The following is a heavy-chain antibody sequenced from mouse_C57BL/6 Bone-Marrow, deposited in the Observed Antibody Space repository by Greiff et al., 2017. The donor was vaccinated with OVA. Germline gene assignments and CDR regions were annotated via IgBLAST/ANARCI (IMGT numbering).Heavy chain of an antibody. J-gene: IGHJ4*01. Sequence: EVQLQQSGAELVRPGASVKLSCTASGFTFKDDYMHWVKQRPEQGLEWIGWIDPENGDTEYASKFQGKATITADTSSNTAYLQLSSLTSEDTAVYYCTLYGCDGVMDYWGQGTSVTVSS. CDR2: IDPENGDT. V-gene: IGHV14-4*01. CDR3: TLYGCDGVMDY. D-gene: IGHD2-2*01. CDR1: GFTFKDDY.